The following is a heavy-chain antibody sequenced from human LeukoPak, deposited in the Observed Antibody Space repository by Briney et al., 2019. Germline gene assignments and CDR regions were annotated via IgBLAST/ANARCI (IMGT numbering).Heavy chain of an antibody. J-gene: IGHJ4*02. CDR2: INPKSGGN. CDR1: GYTFTRYY. CDR3: AGVWWPRQSYFDD. V-gene: IGHV1-2*02. Sequence: SEKVSCKPSGYTFTRYYMHWVRPAPGQGLEWMGWINPKSGGNHHAQKPQGRVHMTRDTSRSTAYLELSRLSSGDTAGVYSAGVWWPRQSYFDDWGQGTLVTVSS. D-gene: IGHD2-15*01.